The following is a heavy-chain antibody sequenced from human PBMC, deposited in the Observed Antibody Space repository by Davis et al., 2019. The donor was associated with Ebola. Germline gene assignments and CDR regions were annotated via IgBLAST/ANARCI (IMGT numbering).Heavy chain of an antibody. J-gene: IGHJ4*02. CDR2: IIPIFDTP. CDR3: ARDFDGGNYYFDN. D-gene: IGHD3-9*01. Sequence: SVKVSCKTSGGSFSSHPISWVRQAPRQGLEWMGGIIPIFDTPHYAQKFQGRITITADASTSTAYMELSSLRSEDTAKYFWARDFDGGNYYFDNWGPGTPVNVSS. V-gene: IGHV1-69*13. CDR1: GGSFSSHP.